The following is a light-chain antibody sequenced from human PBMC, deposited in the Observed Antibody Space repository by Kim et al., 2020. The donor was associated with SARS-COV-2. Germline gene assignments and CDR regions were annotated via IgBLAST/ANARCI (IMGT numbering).Light chain of an antibody. Sequence: GQSVTISCTGTSRDVGCYNVVACYQPRPGKAPKLMIYQVTKRPSGVSSRFSGSKSGNTASLTISVLQAEDESGYYCCSYAPNTTLVFGGGTQLTVL. CDR2: QVT. V-gene: IGLV2-23*02. CDR3: CSYAPNTTLV. CDR1: SRDVGCYNV. J-gene: IGLJ2*01.